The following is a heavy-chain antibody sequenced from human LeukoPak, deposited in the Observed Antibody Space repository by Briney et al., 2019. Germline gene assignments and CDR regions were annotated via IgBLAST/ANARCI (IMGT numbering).Heavy chain of an antibody. Sequence: GGSLRLSCAASGFTFDDYGMSWVRQAPGKGLEWVSSINWNGGSTGYADSVKGRFTISRDNAKNSLYLQMNSLRAEDTAVYYCARLHGHGFDPWGQGTLVTVSS. CDR2: INWNGGST. CDR1: GFTFDDYG. V-gene: IGHV3-20*04. J-gene: IGHJ5*02. D-gene: IGHD2-8*01. CDR3: ARLHGHGFDP.